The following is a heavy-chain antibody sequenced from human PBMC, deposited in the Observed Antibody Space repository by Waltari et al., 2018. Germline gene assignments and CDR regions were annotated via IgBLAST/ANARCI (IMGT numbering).Heavy chain of an antibody. CDR2: IYSGGST. J-gene: IGHJ4*02. D-gene: IGHD3-22*01. CDR3: ARVVSSGPSSAFDY. CDR1: GFTVSSNY. Sequence: EVQLVETGGGLIQPGGSLRLSCAASGFTVSSNYMSWVRQAPGKGLDGVSVIYSGGSTYYADSVKGRFTISRDNSKNTLYLQMNSLRAEDTAVYYCARVVSSGPSSAFDYWGQGTLVTVSS. V-gene: IGHV3-53*02.